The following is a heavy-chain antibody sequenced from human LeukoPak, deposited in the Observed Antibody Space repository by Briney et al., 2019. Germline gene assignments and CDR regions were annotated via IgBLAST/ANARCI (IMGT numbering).Heavy chain of an antibody. D-gene: IGHD2-2*01. CDR3: ARSGPPAGRPDAFDI. Sequence: PSETLSLTSTVSGGSITTSSYHWGWIRQPPGKGLEYIGTIYYSGSTYYNPSLRSRVTMSLDTSKNQFSLKLRSAPAADTAVYYCARSGPPAGRPDAFDIWGQGTMVTVSS. CDR2: IYYSGST. V-gene: IGHV4-39*07. J-gene: IGHJ3*02. CDR1: GGSITTSSYH.